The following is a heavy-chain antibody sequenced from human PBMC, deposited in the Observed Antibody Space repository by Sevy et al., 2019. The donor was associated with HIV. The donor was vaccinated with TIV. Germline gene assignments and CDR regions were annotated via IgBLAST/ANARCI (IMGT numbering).Heavy chain of an antibody. J-gene: IGHJ4*02. V-gene: IGHV3-7*03. CDR2: IKQDGSEK. CDR3: ARDRGRIYYFDY. D-gene: IGHD2-15*01. Sequence: GGSLRLSCAASGFTFSSYWVSWVRQAPGKGLEWVANIKQDGSEKYYVDSVKGRFTISRDNAKNSLYLQMNSLRAEDTAVYYCARDRGRIYYFDYWGQGTLVTVSS. CDR1: GFTFSSYW.